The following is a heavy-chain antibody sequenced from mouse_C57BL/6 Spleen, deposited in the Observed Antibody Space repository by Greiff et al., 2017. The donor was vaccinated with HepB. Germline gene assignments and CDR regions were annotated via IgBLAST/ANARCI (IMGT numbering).Heavy chain of an antibody. CDR2: IDPETGGT. J-gene: IGHJ4*01. D-gene: IGHD2-5*01. CDR3: TGSNYYYAMDY. Sequence: QVQLKESGAELVRPGASVTLSCKASGYTFTDYEMHWVKQTPVHGLEWIGAIDPETGGTAYNQKFKGKAILTADKSSSTAYMELRSLTSEDSAVYYCTGSNYYYAMDYWGQGTSVTVSS. V-gene: IGHV1-15*01. CDR1: GYTFTDYE.